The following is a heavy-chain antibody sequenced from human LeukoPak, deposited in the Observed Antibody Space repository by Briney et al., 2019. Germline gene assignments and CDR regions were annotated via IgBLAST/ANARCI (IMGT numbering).Heavy chain of an antibody. D-gene: IGHD1-26*01. CDR2: ITFGGTI. J-gene: IGHJ3*01. Sequence: GGSLRLSRIASGLALISDTMNGVRQAPGKGLEWVSDITFGGTIYYADSVKGRFTISRDTAKNSLHLQMNSLRDDDTAVYYCARSGLSSRFAFDFWGQGTMVTVS. V-gene: IGHV3-48*02. CDR3: ARSGLSSRFAFDF. CDR1: GLALISDT.